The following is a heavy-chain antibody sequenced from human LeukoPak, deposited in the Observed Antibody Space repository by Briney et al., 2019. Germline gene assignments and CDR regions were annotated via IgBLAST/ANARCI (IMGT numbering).Heavy chain of an antibody. J-gene: IGHJ3*02. CDR3: ARVGAMDAFDI. Sequence: PSETLSLTCTVSGYSISSGYYWGWIRQPPGKGLEWIGSIYHSGGTYYNPSLKSRVTISVDTSKNQFSLKLSSVTAADTAVYYCARVGAMDAFDIWGQGTMVTVSS. V-gene: IGHV4-38-2*02. CDR1: GYSISSGYY. CDR2: IYHSGGT. D-gene: IGHD1-26*01.